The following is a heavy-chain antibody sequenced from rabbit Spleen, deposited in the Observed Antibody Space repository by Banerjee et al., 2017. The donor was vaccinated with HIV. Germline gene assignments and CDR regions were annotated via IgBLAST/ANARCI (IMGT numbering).Heavy chain of an antibody. Sequence: QSLEESGGDLVKPGASLTLTCTASGFSFSSSDYMCWVRQAPGKGLECIACIYGGSGGSPWYASWAKDRFTISQTSSTTVTLQLTSLTAADTATYFCARGSAAMTMVITGFYLTLWGPGTLVTVS. CDR1: GFSFSSSDY. J-gene: IGHJ4*01. V-gene: IGHV1S40*01. D-gene: IGHD2-1*01. CDR2: IYGGSGGSP. CDR3: ARGSAAMTMVITGFYLTL.